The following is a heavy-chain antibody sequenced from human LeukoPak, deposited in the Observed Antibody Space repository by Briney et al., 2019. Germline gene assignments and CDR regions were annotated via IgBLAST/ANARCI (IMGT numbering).Heavy chain of an antibody. CDR3: ARGAVGGYSGYDPDREGYYFDY. CDR1: GGTFSSYA. V-gene: IGHV1-69*01. D-gene: IGHD5-12*01. CDR2: IIPIFGTA. J-gene: IGHJ4*02. Sequence: SVKVSCKASGGTFSSYAISWVRQAPGQGLEWMGGIIPIFGTAHYAQKFQGRVTITADESTSAAYMELSSLRSEDTAVYYCARGAVGGYSGYDPDREGYYFDYWGQGTLVTVSS.